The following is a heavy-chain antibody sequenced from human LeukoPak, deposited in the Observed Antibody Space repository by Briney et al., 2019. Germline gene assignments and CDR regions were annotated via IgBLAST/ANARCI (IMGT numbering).Heavy chain of an antibody. CDR1: GYTFTGYY. V-gene: IGHV1-2*02. CDR2: INPNSGGT. Sequence: EATVTVSFKASGYTFTGYYMHWVRQAPGQGLEWMGWINPNSGGTNYAQKFQGRVTMTRDTSISTAYMELSRLRSDDTAVYYCASSVATTYYYYYYGMDVWGQGTTVTVSS. D-gene: IGHD5-12*01. CDR3: ASSVATTYYYYYYGMDV. J-gene: IGHJ6*02.